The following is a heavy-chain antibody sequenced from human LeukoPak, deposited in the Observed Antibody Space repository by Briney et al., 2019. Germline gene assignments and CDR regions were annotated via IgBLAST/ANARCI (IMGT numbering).Heavy chain of an antibody. Sequence: GGSLRLSCAASGFTFTDYAMSWVRQAPGKGLDFVSSISNSGETTNYADSVKGRFTISRDNSKNTLYLQMNSLRAEDTAVYYCARGLWWSKYYFDYWGQGTLVTVSS. V-gene: IGHV3-23*01. J-gene: IGHJ4*02. CDR3: ARGLWWSKYYFDY. CDR2: ISNSGETT. CDR1: GFTFTDYA. D-gene: IGHD2-21*01.